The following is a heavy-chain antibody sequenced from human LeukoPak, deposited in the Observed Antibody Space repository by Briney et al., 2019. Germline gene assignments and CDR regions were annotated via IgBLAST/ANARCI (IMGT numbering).Heavy chain of an antibody. V-gene: IGHV4-4*02. CDR1: GDSIRSTNW. J-gene: IGHJ4*02. CDR2: IYHGGST. D-gene: IGHD3-9*01. CDR3: ARRVWGLSGFDY. Sequence: SETLSLTCAVSGDSIRSTNWWSWVRQSPEKGLEWIGEIYHGGSTNYNPSLKSRVTISVDKSKNHFSLKLISVTAADTAVYYCARRVWGLSGFDYRGQGTLVTVSS.